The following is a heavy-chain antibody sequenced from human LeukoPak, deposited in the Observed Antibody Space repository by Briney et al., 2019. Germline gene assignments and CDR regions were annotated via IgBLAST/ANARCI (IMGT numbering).Heavy chain of an antibody. D-gene: IGHD2-2*01. CDR3: ARVSVVVVPAATYYYGMDV. CDR1: GGSFSGYY. CDR2: INHSGST. Sequence: SETLSLTCAVYGGSFSGYYWSWIRQPPGKGLEWIGEINHSGSTNYNPSLKSRVTISVDTSKNQFSLKLSSVTAADTAVYYCARVSVVVVPAATYYYGMDVWGQGTTVTVSS. J-gene: IGHJ6*02. V-gene: IGHV4-34*01.